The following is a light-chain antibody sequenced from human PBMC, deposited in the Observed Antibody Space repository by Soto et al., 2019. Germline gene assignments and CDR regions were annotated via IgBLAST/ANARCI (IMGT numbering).Light chain of an antibody. CDR3: QQYNNWPPIT. CDR1: QSVSSN. V-gene: IGKV3-15*01. J-gene: IGKJ5*01. CDR2: GAS. Sequence: EIVMKQSQATLSVSPGERATLSCRASQSVSSNLAWYQQKPGQAPRLLIYGASTRATGIPARFSGSGSGTEFTLTISSLQSADFAAYYCQQYNNWPPITFGQGTRLEI.